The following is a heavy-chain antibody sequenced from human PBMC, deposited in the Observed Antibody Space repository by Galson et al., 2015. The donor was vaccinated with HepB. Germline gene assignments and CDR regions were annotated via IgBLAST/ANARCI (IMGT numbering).Heavy chain of an antibody. V-gene: IGHV3-23*01. J-gene: IGHJ5*02. CDR2: ISGSGYIT. D-gene: IGHD2-15*01. Sequence: SLRLSCAVSGFRFGSYAMSWVRQAPGKGLEWVSAISGSGYITYYADSVKGRFTISRDDSKNTTYLQMNSLRGEDTAVYYCGKALGSAFVAAATPLLNRFDPWAQGTLVSVPS. CDR3: GKALGSAFVAAATPLLNRFDP. CDR1: GFRFGSYA.